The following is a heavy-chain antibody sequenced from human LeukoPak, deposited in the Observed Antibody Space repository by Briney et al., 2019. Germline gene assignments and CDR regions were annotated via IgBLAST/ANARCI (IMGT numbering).Heavy chain of an antibody. V-gene: IGHV3-7*01. CDR3: ARNQRRLDY. J-gene: IGHJ4*02. CDR2: IKQDGSEK. CDR1: GFTFSYYW. Sequence: GGSLRLSCAASGFTFSYYWMTWVRQAPGKGLELVANIKQDGSEKYYVDSVKGRFTISRDNAKNSLYLQMNSLRAEDTAVYYCARNQRRLDYWGQGTLVTVSS. D-gene: IGHD1-14*01.